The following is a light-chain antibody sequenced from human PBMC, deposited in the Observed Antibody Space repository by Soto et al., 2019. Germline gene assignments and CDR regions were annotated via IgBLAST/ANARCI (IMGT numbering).Light chain of an antibody. CDR3: QQRSNWPRGT. J-gene: IGKJ3*01. CDR2: DAS. V-gene: IGKV3-11*01. CDR1: QSVSSY. Sequence: EMVLTQSPATLSLSPEERATLSCRASQSVSSYLAWYQQKPGQAPRLLIYDASNRATGIPARFSGSGSGTDFTLTISSLEPEDFAVYYCQQRSNWPRGTFGPGTKVDIK.